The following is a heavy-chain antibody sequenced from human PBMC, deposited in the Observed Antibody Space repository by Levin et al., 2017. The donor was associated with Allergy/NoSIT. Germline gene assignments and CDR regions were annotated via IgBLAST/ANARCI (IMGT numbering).Heavy chain of an antibody. CDR3: AKDVYGSGWYPLGNDAFEM. CDR1: GFTFSSYG. D-gene: IGHD6-19*01. CDR2: ISSEGRKK. V-gene: IGHV3-30*18. Sequence: GESLKISCAASGFTFSSYGMHWVRQAPGKGLKWGPVISSEGRKKFFPDSVKGRFTTSRENSKNPLDLQMNSLRAEDTAVYYCAKDVYGSGWYPLGNDAFEMWGQGTKVSVSS. J-gene: IGHJ3*02.